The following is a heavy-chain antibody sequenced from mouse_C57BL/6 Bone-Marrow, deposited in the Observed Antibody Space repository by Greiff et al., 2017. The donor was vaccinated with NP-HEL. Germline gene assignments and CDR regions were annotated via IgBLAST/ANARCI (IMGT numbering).Heavy chain of an antibody. CDR3: ALYDYPWFAY. D-gene: IGHD2-4*01. J-gene: IGHJ3*01. CDR1: GFTFSSYA. V-gene: IGHV5-4*01. CDR2: ISDGGSYT. Sequence: DVQLVESGGGLVKPGGSLKLSCAASGFTFSSYAMSWVRQTPEKRLEWVATISDGGSYTYYPDNVKGRFTISRDNAKNNLYLQMSHLKSEDTAMYYCALYDYPWFAYWGQGTLVTVSA.